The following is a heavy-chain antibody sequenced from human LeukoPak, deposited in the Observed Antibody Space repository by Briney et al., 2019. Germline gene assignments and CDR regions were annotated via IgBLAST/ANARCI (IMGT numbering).Heavy chain of an antibody. CDR2: ISGSGGST. V-gene: IGHV3-23*01. Sequence: SGGSLRLSCAASGFTFSSYAMSWVRQAPGKGLEWVSAISGSGGSTYYADSVKGRFTISRDNSKNTLYLQMNSLRAEDTAVYYCAKDSMCTAAAGRSYGMDVWGQGTTVTVSS. CDR1: GFTFSSYA. J-gene: IGHJ6*02. CDR3: AKDSMCTAAAGRSYGMDV. D-gene: IGHD6-13*01.